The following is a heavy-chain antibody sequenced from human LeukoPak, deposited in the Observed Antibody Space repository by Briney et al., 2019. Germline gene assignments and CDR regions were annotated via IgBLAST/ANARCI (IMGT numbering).Heavy chain of an antibody. J-gene: IGHJ4*02. CDR3: ARHYGDYVPYVDY. Sequence: SETLSLTCTVSGGSISSYYCSWIRQPPGKGLEWIGYIYYSGSANYNPSLKSRVTISVDTSKNQFSLKLSSVTAADTAVYYCARHYGDYVPYVDYWGQGTLVSVSS. V-gene: IGHV4-59*01. CDR2: IYYSGSA. CDR1: GGSISSYY. D-gene: IGHD4-17*01.